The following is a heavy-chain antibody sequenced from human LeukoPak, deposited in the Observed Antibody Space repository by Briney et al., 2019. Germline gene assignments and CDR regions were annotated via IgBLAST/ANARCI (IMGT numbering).Heavy chain of an antibody. V-gene: IGHV4-59*02. J-gene: IGHJ5*02. D-gene: IGHD2/OR15-2a*01. CDR1: GASVSSGY. CDR3: ARTFYEERFDP. CDR2: VYYSGST. Sequence: KPSETLSLTCNVSGASVSSGYWSWIRRPPGKGLEWIGYVYYSGSTNYNPSLNGRVTISADTSKNQFFLKMTFVTAADTAVYYCARTFYEERFDPWGQGTLVTVSS.